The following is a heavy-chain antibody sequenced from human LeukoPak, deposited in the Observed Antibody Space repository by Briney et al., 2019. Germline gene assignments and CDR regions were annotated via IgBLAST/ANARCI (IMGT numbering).Heavy chain of an antibody. CDR2: INHSGST. V-gene: IGHV4-34*01. D-gene: IGHD2-2*01. Sequence: SETLSLTCAVYGGSFSGYYWSWIRQPPGKGLEWIGEINHSGSTNYNPSLKSRVTISVDTSKNQFSLKLSSVTAADTAVYYCARVYEDIVVVPAAKFHYYYYMDVWGKGTTVTVSS. CDR1: GGSFSGYY. J-gene: IGHJ6*03. CDR3: ARVYEDIVVVPAAKFHYYYYMDV.